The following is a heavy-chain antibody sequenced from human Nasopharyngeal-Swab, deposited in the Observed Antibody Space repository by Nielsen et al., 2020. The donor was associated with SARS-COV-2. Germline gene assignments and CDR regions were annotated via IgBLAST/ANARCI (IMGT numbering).Heavy chain of an antibody. CDR2: IAHDASNE. J-gene: IGHJ4*02. V-gene: IGHV3-30*03. Sequence: LSLTGAASGFTFSSFGMHWVRQAPGKGLEWVAFIAHDASNEYYGDSVKGRFSISRDSSKNTLYLQMDSLRGEDTAVYYCARDAPAHYGAFYWGRGTLVTVS. CDR1: GFTFSSFG. CDR3: ARDAPAHYGAFY. D-gene: IGHD4-17*01.